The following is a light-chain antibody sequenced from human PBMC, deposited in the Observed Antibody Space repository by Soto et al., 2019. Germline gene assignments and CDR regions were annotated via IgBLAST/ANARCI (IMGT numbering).Light chain of an antibody. CDR2: AAS. V-gene: IGKV1-39*01. J-gene: IGKJ2*02. CDR1: QTISNY. CDR3: QQSFSTPRT. Sequence: DIQMTQSPSSLSASVGDRVTITCRASQTISNYLNWYQHKSGKAPKLLIYAASNLHSGVPSRFSGSGSGTDFTLTISSLQPEDFATYYCQQSFSTPRTFGQGTKLDIK.